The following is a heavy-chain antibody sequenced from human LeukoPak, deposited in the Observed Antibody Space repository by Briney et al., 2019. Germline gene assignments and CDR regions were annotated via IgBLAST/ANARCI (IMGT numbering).Heavy chain of an antibody. J-gene: IGHJ4*02. CDR1: GFTFSSYA. Sequence: GRSLRLSCAASGFTFSSYAMHWVRQAPGKGLEWVAVISYDGSNKYYADSVKGRFTISRDDSKNTLYLQMNSLRAEDTAVYYCASSGYCSSASCYNYWGQGTLVTVSS. V-gene: IGHV3-30-3*01. D-gene: IGHD2-15*01. CDR2: ISYDGSNK. CDR3: ASSGYCSSASCYNY.